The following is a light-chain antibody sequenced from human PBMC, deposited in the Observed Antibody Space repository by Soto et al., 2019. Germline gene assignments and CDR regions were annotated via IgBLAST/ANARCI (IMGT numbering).Light chain of an antibody. CDR2: DDS. CDR3: SSYVGSYSWV. J-gene: IGLJ3*02. CDR1: GRDVGGFTY. V-gene: IGLV2-11*01. Sequence: QSALTQPRSVSGSPGQSVTISCTASGRDVGGFTYVSWYQQHPGKAPKLLIYDDSRRPSGVPDRLSASKSGHTASLTISGLQAEDEADYFCSSYVGSYSWVFGGGTKLTVL.